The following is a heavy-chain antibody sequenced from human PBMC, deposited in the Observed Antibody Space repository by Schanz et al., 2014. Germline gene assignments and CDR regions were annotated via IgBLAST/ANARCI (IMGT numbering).Heavy chain of an antibody. V-gene: IGHV1-8*01. CDR2: MNSKTGNT. CDR1: GYTFTSYD. J-gene: IGHJ4*02. Sequence: QVQLVQSGAEVMKPGSSVKVSCKASGYTFTSYDINWVRQATGQGLEWMGWMNSKTGNTGYAQRFQGRVTMTADKSTSTVYMEVSGLRSEDTAVYYCARDGEAAAGCDYWGQGTLVTVSS. CDR3: ARDGEAAAGCDY. D-gene: IGHD6-13*01.